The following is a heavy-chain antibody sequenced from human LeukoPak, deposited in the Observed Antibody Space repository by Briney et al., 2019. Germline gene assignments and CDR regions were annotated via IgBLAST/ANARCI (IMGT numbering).Heavy chain of an antibody. CDR2: ISGSGGST. D-gene: IGHD6-6*01. CDR1: GFTFSSYA. Sequence: GGSLRLSCAASGFTFSSYAMSWIRQAPGKGLEWVSAISGSGGSTYYADSVKGRFTISRDNSKNTLYLQMNSLRPEDTAVYYCAKDPSYSSSSWDFDYWGQGTLVTVSS. J-gene: IGHJ4*02. V-gene: IGHV3-23*01. CDR3: AKDPSYSSSSWDFDY.